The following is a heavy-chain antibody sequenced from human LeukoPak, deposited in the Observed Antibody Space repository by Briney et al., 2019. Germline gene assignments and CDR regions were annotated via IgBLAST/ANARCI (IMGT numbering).Heavy chain of an antibody. V-gene: IGHV3-15*01. CDR3: TRQGSSGWTNWFDP. Sequence: GGSLRLSCAASGFTFSNAWMSWVRQAPGKGLEWVGRIKSKTDGGTADYAAPVKGRFTISRDDSKNTAYLQMNSLKTEDTAVYYCTRQGSSGWTNWFDPWGQGTLVTVSS. D-gene: IGHD6-19*01. J-gene: IGHJ5*02. CDR1: GFTFSNAW. CDR2: IKSKTDGGTA.